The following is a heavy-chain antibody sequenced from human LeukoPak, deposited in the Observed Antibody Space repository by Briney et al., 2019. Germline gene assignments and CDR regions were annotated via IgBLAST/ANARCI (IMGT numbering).Heavy chain of an antibody. J-gene: IGHJ6*02. D-gene: IGHD1-26*01. CDR3: ARGGATSYYYGMDV. CDR2: IYYSGST. Sequence: SETLSLTCTVSGGSISSYYWSWIRQPPGKGLEWIGYIYYSGSTNYNPSIKSRVTISVDTSKNQFSLKLSSVTAADTAVYYCARGGATSYYYGMDVWGQGTTVTVSS. V-gene: IGHV4-59*01. CDR1: GGSISSYY.